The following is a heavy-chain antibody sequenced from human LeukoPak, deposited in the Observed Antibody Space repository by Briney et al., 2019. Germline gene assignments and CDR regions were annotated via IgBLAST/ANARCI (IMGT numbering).Heavy chain of an antibody. CDR3: ARHLLIVVGGYYYYGMDV. D-gene: IGHD2-2*01. CDR1: GGSISSYY. J-gene: IGHJ6*02. CDR2: IYYSGST. Sequence: SETLSLTCTVPGGSISSYYWSWIRQPPGKGLEWIGYIYYSGSTNYNPSLKSRVTISVDTSKNQFSLKLSSVTAADTAVYYCARHLLIVVGGYYYYGMDVWGQGTTVTVSS. V-gene: IGHV4-59*08.